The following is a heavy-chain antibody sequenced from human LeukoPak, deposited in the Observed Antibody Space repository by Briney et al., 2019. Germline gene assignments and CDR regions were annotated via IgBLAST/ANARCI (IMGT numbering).Heavy chain of an antibody. D-gene: IGHD3-3*01. CDR1: GFTFSSYG. V-gene: IGHV3-30*02. CDR2: IRYDGSNK. CDR3: AKDLITIFGVVLDY. Sequence: GGSLRLSCAASGFTFSSYGMHWVRQAPGKGLEWVAFIRYDGSNKYYADSVKGRFTISRDNSKNTLYLQMNSLRAEDTAVYYCAKDLITIFGVVLDYWSQGTLVTVSS. J-gene: IGHJ4*02.